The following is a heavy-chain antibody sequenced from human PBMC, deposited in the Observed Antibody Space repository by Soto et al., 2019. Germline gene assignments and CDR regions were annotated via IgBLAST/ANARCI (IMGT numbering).Heavy chain of an antibody. J-gene: IGHJ3*02. CDR1: CGSLSIGDYY. CDR3: ARNDYDYVWESPGGDAFDI. Sequence: XLSLTCTVSCGSLSIGDYYLNLILQPPGKGLEWIGFIYNSGNTYYNPSLKSRVTISLDTSKNQFSLKLTSVTAADTAVYYCARNDYDYVWESPGGDAFDIWGQGTLVTVSS. V-gene: IGHV4-30-4*01. D-gene: IGHD3-16*01. CDR2: IYNSGNT.